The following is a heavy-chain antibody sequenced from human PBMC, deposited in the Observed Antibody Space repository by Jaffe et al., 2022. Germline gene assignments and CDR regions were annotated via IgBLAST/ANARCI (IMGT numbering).Heavy chain of an antibody. CDR1: GFTFSSYE. D-gene: IGHD3-22*01. V-gene: IGHV3-48*03. Sequence: EVQLVESGGGLVQPGGSLRLSCAASGFTFSSYEMNWVRQAPGKGLEWVSYISSSGSTIYYADSVKGRFTISRDNAKNSLYLQMNSLRAEDTAVYYCARTPPTTMIVVVPFNDAFDIWGQGTMVTVSS. CDR2: ISSSGSTI. CDR3: ARTPPTTMIVVVPFNDAFDI. J-gene: IGHJ3*02.